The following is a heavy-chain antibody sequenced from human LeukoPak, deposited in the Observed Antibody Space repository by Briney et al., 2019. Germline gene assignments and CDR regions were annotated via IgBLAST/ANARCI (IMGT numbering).Heavy chain of an antibody. CDR1: GGSISSGSYY. CDR2: IYTSGST. J-gene: IGHJ4*02. V-gene: IGHV4-61*02. CDR3: ARVAGYYNDY. D-gene: IGHD3-22*01. Sequence: PSETLSLTYTVSGGSISSGSYYWSWTRQPAGKGLEWIGRIYTSGSTNYNPSLKSRVTISVDTSKNQFSLKLSSVTAADTAVHYCARVAGYYNDYWGQGTLVTVSS.